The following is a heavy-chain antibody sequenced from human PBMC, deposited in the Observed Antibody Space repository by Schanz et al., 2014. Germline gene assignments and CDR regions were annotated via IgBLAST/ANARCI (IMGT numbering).Heavy chain of an antibody. J-gene: IGHJ3*02. Sequence: QLMQSGSEVRKPGASVKVSCKASGYIFGSHGMTWVRQAPGQGPELMGWINAYTGNTQYAQKFQGRVNMTRDTVTTTVHLELTRLRTDDTAIYYCARVHIATYHYNSPGAFDIWGQGTRVTVSS. D-gene: IGHD3-10*01. CDR1: GYIFGSHG. CDR3: ARVHIATYHYNSPGAFDI. CDR2: INAYTGNT. V-gene: IGHV1-18*01.